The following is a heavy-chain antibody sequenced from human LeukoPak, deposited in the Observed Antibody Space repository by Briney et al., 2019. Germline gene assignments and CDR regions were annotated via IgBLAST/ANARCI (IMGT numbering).Heavy chain of an antibody. CDR2: INPSGGST. CDR1: GYTFTSYY. V-gene: IGHV1-46*01. Sequence: ASVKVSCKASGYTFTSYYMHWVRQAPGQGLEWMGIINPSGGSTSYAQKFQGRVTMTRDTSTSTVYMELSSLRSEDTAVYYCARGDPDQLLLGAFDIWGQGTMVTVSS. D-gene: IGHD2-2*01. CDR3: ARGDPDQLLLGAFDI. J-gene: IGHJ3*02.